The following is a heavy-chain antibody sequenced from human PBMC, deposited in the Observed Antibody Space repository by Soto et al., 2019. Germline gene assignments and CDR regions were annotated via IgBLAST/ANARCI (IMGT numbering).Heavy chain of an antibody. CDR3: ARVPRYSSSIDYYYGMDV. CDR2: IWYDGSNK. D-gene: IGHD6-6*01. Sequence: GGSLRLSCAASGFTFSSYGMHWVRQAPGKGLEWVAVIWYDGSNKYYADSVKGRFTISRDNSKNTLYLQMNSLRAEDTAVYYCARVPRYSSSIDYYYGMDVWGQGTTVTVSS. CDR1: GFTFSSYG. J-gene: IGHJ6*02. V-gene: IGHV3-33*01.